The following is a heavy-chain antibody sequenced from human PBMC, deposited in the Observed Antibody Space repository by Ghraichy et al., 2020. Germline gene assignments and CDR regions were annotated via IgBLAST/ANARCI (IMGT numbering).Heavy chain of an antibody. CDR2: ITNSGSSI. D-gene: IGHD2-15*01. J-gene: IGHJ4*02. CDR1: GFSFSSYS. V-gene: IGHV3-21*01. Sequence: LSLTCAASGFSFSSYSMNWVRQAPGKGLEWVSSITNSGSSIYYSDSVKGRFTISRDNPKNSLYLQMNSLRAEDTAVYYCARDKRYCRDGSCVHHGGYWGQGTLVTVSS. CDR3: ARDKRYCRDGSCVHHGGY.